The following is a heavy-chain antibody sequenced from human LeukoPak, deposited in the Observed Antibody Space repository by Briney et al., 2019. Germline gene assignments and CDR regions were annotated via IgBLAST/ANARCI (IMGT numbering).Heavy chain of an antibody. CDR3: ARLDSDERLDY. J-gene: IGHJ4*02. CDR2: IYYSGST. Sequence: SETLSLTCTVSGGSISSSSYYWGWIRQPPGKGLEWIGSIYYSGSTYYNPSLKSRVTISVDTSKNQFSLKLSSVTAADTAVYYCARLDSDERLDYWGQGTLVTVSS. CDR1: GGSISSSSYY. V-gene: IGHV4-39*01. D-gene: IGHD3-22*01.